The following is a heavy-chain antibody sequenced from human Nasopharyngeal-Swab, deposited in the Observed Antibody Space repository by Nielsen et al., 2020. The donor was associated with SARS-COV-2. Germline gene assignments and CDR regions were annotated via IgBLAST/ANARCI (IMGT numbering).Heavy chain of an antibody. D-gene: IGHD6-19*01. CDR3: AREKAVSGDYYCDY. CDR1: GFTLSTYW. CDR2: INRDGSST. J-gene: IGHJ4*02. Sequence: GGSLRLSCAASGFTLSTYWMHWVRQAPGKGLVWVSRINRDGSSTSYAASVKGRFTISRENAKNTLYLQMNSLRVEDTAVYYCAREKAVSGDYYCDYWGQGTLVAVSS. V-gene: IGHV3-74*01.